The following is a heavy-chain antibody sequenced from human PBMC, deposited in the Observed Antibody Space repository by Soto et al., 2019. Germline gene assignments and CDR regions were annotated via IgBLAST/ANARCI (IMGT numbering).Heavy chain of an antibody. Sequence: SETLSLTCTVSGGSISSYYWSWIRQPPGKGLEWIGYIYYSGSTNYNPSLKSRVTISVDTSKNQFSLKLSSVTAADTAVYYCARTYSSSSFELDYYYYYMDVWGKGTTVTVSS. CDR2: IYYSGST. D-gene: IGHD6-6*01. CDR3: ARTYSSSSFELDYYYYYMDV. CDR1: GGSISSYY. J-gene: IGHJ6*03. V-gene: IGHV4-59*01.